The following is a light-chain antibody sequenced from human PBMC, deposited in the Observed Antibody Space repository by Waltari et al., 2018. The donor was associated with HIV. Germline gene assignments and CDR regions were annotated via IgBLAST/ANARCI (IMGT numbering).Light chain of an antibody. CDR1: SSNIGSNT. V-gene: IGLV1-44*01. Sequence: QSVLTQPPSASGTPGQRVTISCSGSSSNIGSNTVNWYQQLPGAAPKLLIHNNNRRPSGVPDRFSGSKSGTSASLAISGLQSEDEADYYCAAWDDSLNGYVFGTGTKVTVL. J-gene: IGLJ1*01. CDR2: NNN. CDR3: AAWDDSLNGYV.